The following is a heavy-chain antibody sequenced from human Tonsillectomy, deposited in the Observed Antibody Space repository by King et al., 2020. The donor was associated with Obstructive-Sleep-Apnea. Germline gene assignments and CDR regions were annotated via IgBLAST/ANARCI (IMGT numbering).Heavy chain of an antibody. Sequence: QLQESGPGLVKPSETLSLTCTVSGGSISSSSYWGWIRQPPGKGLEWIGHIYYSGSPYYNPSLKGRVTISVDTSKNQFSLELNSVTAADTAVYYCARSDRDIAMGLFDYWGQGTLVTVSS. CDR1: GGSISSSSY. CDR3: ARSDRDIAMGLFDY. CDR2: IYYSGSP. V-gene: IGHV4-39*07. D-gene: IGHD5-18*01. J-gene: IGHJ4*02.